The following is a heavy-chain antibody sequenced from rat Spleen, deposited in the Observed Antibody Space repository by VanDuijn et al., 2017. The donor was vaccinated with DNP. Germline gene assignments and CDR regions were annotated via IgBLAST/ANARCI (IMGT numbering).Heavy chain of an antibody. Sequence: EVQLVETGGGLVQPGRSLKLSCATSGFTFSDYNMAWVRQAPEKGLEWVATLGYAGSNTYYRDSVKGRFTISRDHARNTLFLQMGSLRSEDTATYYCTRNGYVYYFDYWGQGVTVTVSS. CDR3: TRNGYVYYFDY. CDR1: GFTFSDYN. CDR2: LGYAGSNT. D-gene: IGHD1-4*01. J-gene: IGHJ2*01. V-gene: IGHV5-7*01.